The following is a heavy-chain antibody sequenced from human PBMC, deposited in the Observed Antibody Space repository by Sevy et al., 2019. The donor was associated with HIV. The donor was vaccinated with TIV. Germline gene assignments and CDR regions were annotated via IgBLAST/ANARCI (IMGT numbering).Heavy chain of an antibody. J-gene: IGHJ6*02. D-gene: IGHD2-15*01. CDR1: EFTFSSYA. CDR3: AKGYCSGGSCPRDYYYYGMDV. V-gene: IGHV3-23*01. Sequence: GGSLRLSCAASEFTFSSYAMNWVRQAPGKGLDWVSSVSVTGRSTYYADSVEGRFTISRDNSKSTLYLQMNSLRADDTAVYYCAKGYCSGGSCPRDYYYYGMDVWGQGTTVTVSS. CDR2: VSVTGRST.